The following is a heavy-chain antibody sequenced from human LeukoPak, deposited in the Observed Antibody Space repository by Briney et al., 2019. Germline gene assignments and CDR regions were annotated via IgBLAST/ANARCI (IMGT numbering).Heavy chain of an antibody. J-gene: IGHJ3*02. CDR3: ARHPTSSSSLAAFDI. CDR1: GGSISSYY. D-gene: IGHD6-6*01. Sequence: SETLSLTCTVSGGSISSYYWSWIRQPPGKGLQWLGYIYASGSTKYNPSLKSRVTMSADTSKDQFSLKLTSVTAADTAVYYCARHPTSSSSLAAFDIWGQGTMVTVSS. CDR2: IYASGST. V-gene: IGHV4-4*09.